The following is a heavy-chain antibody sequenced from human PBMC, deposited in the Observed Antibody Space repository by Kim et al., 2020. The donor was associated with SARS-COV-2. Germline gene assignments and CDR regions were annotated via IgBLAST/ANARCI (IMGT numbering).Heavy chain of an antibody. J-gene: IGHJ4*02. Sequence: GGSLRLSCAASGFTVGSKYMSWVRQAPGKGLEWVSVIYSGGTTYYADSVKGRFTISRDNSKNTLYLQMNSLRAEDTAVYYCTRDGGLYRGSYYDHAYWGQGTLVTVSS. CDR3: TRDGGLYRGSYYDHAY. D-gene: IGHD1-26*01. CDR1: GFTVGSKY. V-gene: IGHV3-66*01. CDR2: IYSGGTT.